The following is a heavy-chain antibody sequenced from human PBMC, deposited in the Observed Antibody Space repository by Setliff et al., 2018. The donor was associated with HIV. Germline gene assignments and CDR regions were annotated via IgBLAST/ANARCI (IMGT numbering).Heavy chain of an antibody. CDR2: MNPKSGNS. V-gene: IGHV1-8*02. CDR1: GYTFSSHD. Sequence: GASVKVSCKASGYTFSSHDINWVLQATGQGLEWMGWMNPKSGNSGYAQKFQGRVTMTRNTSISTAYMELRSLTSEDTAVYYCARFLPGYSSSWYFGYSYYGMDVWGQGTTVTVSS. J-gene: IGHJ6*02. D-gene: IGHD6-13*01. CDR3: ARFLPGYSSSWYFGYSYYGMDV.